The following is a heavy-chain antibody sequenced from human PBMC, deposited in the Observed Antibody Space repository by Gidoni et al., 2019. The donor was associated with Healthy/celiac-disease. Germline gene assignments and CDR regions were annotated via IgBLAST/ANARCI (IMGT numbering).Heavy chain of an antibody. D-gene: IGHD3-3*01. J-gene: IGHJ4*02. CDR1: GFTCSDYY. CDR2: ISSSSSYT. V-gene: IGHV3-11*06. CDR3: ARDSPYYDFWSGYYGPDY. Sequence: QVQLVESGVGLVKPGGSLRLSCAASGFTCSDYYLNWIRQAPGKGLEWVSYISSSSSYTNYADSVKGRFTISRDNAKNSLYLQMNSLRAEDTAVYYCARDSPYYDFWSGYYGPDYWGQGTLVTVSS.